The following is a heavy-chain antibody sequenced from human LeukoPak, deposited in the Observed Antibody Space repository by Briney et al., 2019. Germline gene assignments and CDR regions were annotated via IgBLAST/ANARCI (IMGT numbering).Heavy chain of an antibody. J-gene: IGHJ3*02. V-gene: IGHV1-2*02. CDR1: GYTFTGYY. Sequence: VASVKVSCKASGYTFTGYYMHWVRQAPGQGLEWMGWINPNSGGTNYAQKFQGRVTMTRDTSISTAYMGLSRLRSDDTAVYYCARDLAPAMRGSMEYDAFDIWGQGTMVTVSS. D-gene: IGHD2-2*01. CDR2: INPNSGGT. CDR3: ARDLAPAMRGSMEYDAFDI.